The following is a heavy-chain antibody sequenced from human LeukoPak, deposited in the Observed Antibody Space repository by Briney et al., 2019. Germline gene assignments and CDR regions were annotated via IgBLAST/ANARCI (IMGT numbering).Heavy chain of an antibody. CDR3: ARGSGSYWVAFDI. CDR2: IYSGGST. CDR1: GFTVSSNY. D-gene: IGHD1-26*01. Sequence: GGSLRLSCAASGFTVSSNYMSWVRQAPGKGLEWVSVIYSGGSTYYADSVKGRFTISRDNSKNTLYLQMNSLRAEDTAVYYCARGSGSYWVAFDIWAKGQWSPSLQ. V-gene: IGHV3-66*01. J-gene: IGHJ3*02.